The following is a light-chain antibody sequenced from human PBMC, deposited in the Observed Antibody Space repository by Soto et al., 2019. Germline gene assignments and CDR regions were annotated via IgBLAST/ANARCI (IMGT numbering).Light chain of an antibody. CDR3: QQYNSYRT. Sequence: DIQMTQSPSTLSASVGDRVTITCRASQSISSWLAWYQQKPGKAPKLLIYKASSLESGVPSRFSGSGSGTEFTLTISSLQPDDFAIYYCQQYNSYRTFGQGTKVDSK. J-gene: IGKJ1*01. CDR2: KAS. CDR1: QSISSW. V-gene: IGKV1-5*03.